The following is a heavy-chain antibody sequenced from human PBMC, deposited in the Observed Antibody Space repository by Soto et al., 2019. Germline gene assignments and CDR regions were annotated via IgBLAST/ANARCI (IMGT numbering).Heavy chain of an antibody. CDR1: GGTFSSYA. D-gene: IGHD2-15*01. V-gene: IGHV1-69*01. Sequence: QVQLVQSGAEVKKPGSSVKVSCKASGGTFSSYAISWVRQAPGQGLEWMGGIIPIFGTANYAQKFQGRVTITADESTSTAYMELSSLRSEDTAVYYCARTVVAATLYYYYYGMDVWGQGTTVTVSS. CDR2: IIPIFGTA. J-gene: IGHJ6*02. CDR3: ARTVVAATLYYYYYGMDV.